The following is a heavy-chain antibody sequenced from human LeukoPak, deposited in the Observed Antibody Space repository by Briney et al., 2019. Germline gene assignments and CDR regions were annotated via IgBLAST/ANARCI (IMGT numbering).Heavy chain of an antibody. V-gene: IGHV3-23*01. D-gene: IGHD3-22*01. CDR1: GFTFSSYA. J-gene: IGHJ4*02. Sequence: SGGSLRLSCAVSGFTFSSYAMSWVRQAPGKGLEWVSGISGTGGNADHADSVKGRFTISRDNSRDTLYLQMNNLRADDTAIYYCAKASSPSSGCITYWGQGTLVTVSS. CDR2: ISGTGGNA. CDR3: AKASSPSSGCITY.